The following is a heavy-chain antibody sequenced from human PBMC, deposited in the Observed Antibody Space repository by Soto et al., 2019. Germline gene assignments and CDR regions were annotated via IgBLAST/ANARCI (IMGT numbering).Heavy chain of an antibody. CDR1: GFTFSGSA. Sequence: GGSLRLSCAASGFTFSGSAMHWVRQASGKGLEWVGRIRSKANSYATAYAASVKGRFTISRDDSKNTAYLQMNSLKTEDTAVYYCTSPYYDILTGYQYETDYWGQGTLVTVSS. D-gene: IGHD3-9*01. V-gene: IGHV3-73*01. CDR3: TSPYYDILTGYQYETDY. J-gene: IGHJ4*02. CDR2: IRSKANSYAT.